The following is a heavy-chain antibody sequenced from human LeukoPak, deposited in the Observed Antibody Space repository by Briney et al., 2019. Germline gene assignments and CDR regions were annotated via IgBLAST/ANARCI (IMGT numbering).Heavy chain of an antibody. V-gene: IGHV4-59*01. J-gene: IGHJ4*02. CDR1: GGSISSYY. CDR2: IYYSGST. D-gene: IGHD2-2*01. CDR3: VGAMRAKFYSFDY. Sequence: SETLSLTCTVSGGSISSYYWSWIRQPPGKGLEWIGYIYYSGSTNYNPSLKSRVTISVDTSKNQFSLKLSSVTAADTAVYYCVGAMRAKFYSFDYWGQGTLVTVSS.